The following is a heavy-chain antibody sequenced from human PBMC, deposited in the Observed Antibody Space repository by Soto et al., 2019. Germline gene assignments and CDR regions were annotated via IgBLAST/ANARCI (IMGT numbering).Heavy chain of an antibody. CDR1: EGSGVGRGCC. D-gene: IGHD5-18*01. J-gene: IGHJ3*01. CDR2: IYDSGIT. CDR3: ARDVAHGYVAAV. V-gene: IGHV4-30-4*01. Sequence: LLMIPVRSSVAEGSGVGRGCCCSRKNQPPGKGLEWIGYIYDSGITNYTPSLKGRVTMSLDRSNNQVSLKLSSVTAADTAVYFCARDVAHGYVAAVWGQGTMVTVSS.